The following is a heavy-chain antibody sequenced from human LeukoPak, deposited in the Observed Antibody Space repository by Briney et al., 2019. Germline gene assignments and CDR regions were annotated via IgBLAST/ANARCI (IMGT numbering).Heavy chain of an antibody. J-gene: IGHJ4*02. Sequence: GGSLRLSCAASGFTFSSYSMNWVRQAPGKGLEWVSSISSSSSYIYYADSVKGRFTISRDNAKNSLYLLMNSLRAEDTAVYYCARPIHIAVAAPFDYWGQGTLVTVSS. CDR1: GFTFSSYS. D-gene: IGHD6-19*01. V-gene: IGHV3-21*01. CDR2: ISSSSSYI. CDR3: ARPIHIAVAAPFDY.